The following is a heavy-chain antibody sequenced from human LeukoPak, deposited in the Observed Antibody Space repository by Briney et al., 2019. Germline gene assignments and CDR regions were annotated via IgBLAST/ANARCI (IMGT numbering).Heavy chain of an antibody. D-gene: IGHD5-18*01. J-gene: IGHJ6*02. V-gene: IGHV3-30*04. CDR2: ISYDGSNK. Sequence: GGSLRLSCAASGFTFSSYAMHWVRQAPGKGLEWVAVISYDGSNKYYADSVKGRFTISRDNSENTLYLQMNSLRAEDTAVYYCAREVQLWNLYYGMDVWGQRTTVTVS. CDR1: GFTFSSYA. CDR3: AREVQLWNLYYGMDV.